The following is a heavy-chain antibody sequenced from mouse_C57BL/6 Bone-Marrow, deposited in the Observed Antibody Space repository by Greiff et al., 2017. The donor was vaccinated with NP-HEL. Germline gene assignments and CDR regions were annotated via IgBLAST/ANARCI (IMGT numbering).Heavy chain of an antibody. J-gene: IGHJ1*03. D-gene: IGHD1-1*01. V-gene: IGHV2-2*01. CDR1: GFSLTSYG. CDR2: IWSGGST. CDR3: ARNPSYYYGSSWGYFDV. Sequence: VKLVESGPGLVQPSQSLSITCTVSGFSLTSYGVHWVRQSPGKGLEWLGVIWSGGSTDYNAAFISRLSISKDNSKSQVFFKMNSLQADDTAIYYCARNPSYYYGSSWGYFDVWGTGTTVTVSS.